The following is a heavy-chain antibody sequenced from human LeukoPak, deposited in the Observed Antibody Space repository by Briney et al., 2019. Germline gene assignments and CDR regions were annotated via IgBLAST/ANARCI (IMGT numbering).Heavy chain of an antibody. CDR3: ARHLPSYYDFWSGYYPLPFDY. Sequence: SETLSLTCAVSGYSISSGYYWGWIRQPPGKGLEWIGSMYHSGSTYYNPSLKSRVTISIDTSKNQFSLKLSSVTAADTAVYYCARHLPSYYDFWSGYYPLPFDYWGQGTLVTVSS. CDR1: GYSISSGYY. V-gene: IGHV4-38-2*01. J-gene: IGHJ4*02. CDR2: MYHSGST. D-gene: IGHD3-3*01.